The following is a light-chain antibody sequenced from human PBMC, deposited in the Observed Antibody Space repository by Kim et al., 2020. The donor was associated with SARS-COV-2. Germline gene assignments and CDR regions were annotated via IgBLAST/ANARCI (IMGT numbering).Light chain of an antibody. Sequence: GQSTTAACIGSSSAIADSKNASWNQQNPGNAPKLIIYDVNNRPSGLSSRFSGSKAGNTASLSISGLLPEDEADYYCNSYTSSGTLVFGGGTKVTVL. CDR2: DVN. V-gene: IGLV2-14*04. J-gene: IGLJ2*01. CDR1: SSAIADSKN. CDR3: NSYTSSGTLV.